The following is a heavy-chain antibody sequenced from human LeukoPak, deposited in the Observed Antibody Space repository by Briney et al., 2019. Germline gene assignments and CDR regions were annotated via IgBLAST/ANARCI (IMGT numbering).Heavy chain of an antibody. J-gene: IGHJ4*02. CDR2: ISSSSNNI. CDR3: ARDSPRGPNIVGTIDY. Sequence: GGSLRLSCAASGFTFSVYSMTWVRQAPGKGLEWVSSISSSSNNIYYADSVKGRFTISRDNAKNSLYLQLNSLRVEDTAVFYCARDSPRGPNIVGTIDYWGQGTLVTVSS. V-gene: IGHV3-21*01. CDR1: GFTFSVYS. D-gene: IGHD5-12*01.